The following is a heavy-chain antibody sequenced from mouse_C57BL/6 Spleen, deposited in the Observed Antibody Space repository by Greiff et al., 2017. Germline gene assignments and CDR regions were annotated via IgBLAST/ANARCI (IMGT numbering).Heavy chain of an antibody. V-gene: IGHV1-80*01. D-gene: IGHD2-1*01. CDR1: GYAFSSYW. CDR2: IYPGDGDT. J-gene: IGHJ4*01. Sequence: VQLQQSGAELVKPGASVKISYKASGYAFSSYWMNWVKQRPGKGLEWIGQIYPGDGDTNYNGKFKGKATLTADKSSSTAYMQLSSLTSEDSAVYFCARSPYGNYVGAMDYWGQGTSVTVSS. CDR3: ARSPYGNYVGAMDY.